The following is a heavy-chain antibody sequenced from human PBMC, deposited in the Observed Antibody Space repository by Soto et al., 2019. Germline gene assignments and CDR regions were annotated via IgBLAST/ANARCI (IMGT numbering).Heavy chain of an antibody. CDR1: GYSFTSYW. D-gene: IGHD3-16*01. CDR2: IYPGDSDT. CDR3: ASNFGYLSAFDI. J-gene: IGHJ3*02. Sequence: GESLKISCKGSGYSFTSYWIGWGRQMPGKGLEWMWIIYPGDSDTRYSPSFQGQATISADKSISAAYLQWSSLKASDTAMDYCASNFGYLSAFDIWGQGTMVTVSS. V-gene: IGHV5-51*01.